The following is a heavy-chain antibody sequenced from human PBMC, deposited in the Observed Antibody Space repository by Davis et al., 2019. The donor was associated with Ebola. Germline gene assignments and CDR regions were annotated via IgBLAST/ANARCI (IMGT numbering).Heavy chain of an antibody. CDR2: ISYDGSNK. CDR3: ARGTVDTAMVRYYYYYGMDV. CDR1: GFTFSSYA. V-gene: IGHV3-30-3*01. D-gene: IGHD5-18*01. Sequence: GESLKISCAASGFTFSSYAMHWVRQAPGKGLEWVAVISYDGSNKYYADSVKGRFTISRDNAKNSLYLQMNSLRAEDTAVYYCARGTVDTAMVRYYYYYGMDVWGQGTTVTVSS. J-gene: IGHJ6*02.